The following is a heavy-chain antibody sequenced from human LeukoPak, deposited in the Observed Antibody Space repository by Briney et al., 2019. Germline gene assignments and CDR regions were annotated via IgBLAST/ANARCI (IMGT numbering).Heavy chain of an antibody. J-gene: IGHJ4*02. CDR2: INPNSGGT. D-gene: IGHD6-13*01. CDR3: ARGFHSSSWYYFDY. V-gene: IGHV1-2*06. CDR1: GYTFTGYY. Sequence: ASVKVSCKASGYTFTGYYMHWVRQAPGQGLEWMGRINPNSGGTNYEQKFQGRVTMTRDTSISTAYMELSRLRSDDTAVYYCARGFHSSSWYYFDYWGQGTLVTVSS.